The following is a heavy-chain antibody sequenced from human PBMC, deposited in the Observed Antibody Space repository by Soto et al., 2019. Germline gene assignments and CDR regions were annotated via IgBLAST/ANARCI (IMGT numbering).Heavy chain of an antibody. CDR1: GYTFTNYG. V-gene: IGHV1-18*04. CDR2: ISAYNGNT. CDR3: ARGGGDCSSSRFSLYYFDY. D-gene: IGHD6-13*01. J-gene: IGHJ4*02. Sequence: ASVKDSCKASGYTFTNYGISWVRQAPGQGLEWMGWISAYNGNTNYAQKLQGRVTMTRDTSTSTAYMELRSLRSDDTAVYYCARGGGDCSSSRFSLYYFDYWGLGTLVTVSS.